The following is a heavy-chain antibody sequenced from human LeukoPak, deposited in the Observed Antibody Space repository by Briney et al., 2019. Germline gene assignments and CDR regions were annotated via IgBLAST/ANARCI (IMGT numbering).Heavy chain of an antibody. J-gene: IGHJ4*02. CDR1: GYTFTSYY. Sequence: ASVKVSCKASGYTFTSYYMHWVRQAPGQGLEWMGIINPSGGSTSYAQKFQGRVTMTRDTSTSTVYMELSSLRSEDTAVYYCARNIVVVPAALYFDYWGQGALVTVSS. D-gene: IGHD2-2*01. V-gene: IGHV1-46*03. CDR3: ARNIVVVPAALYFDY. CDR2: INPSGGST.